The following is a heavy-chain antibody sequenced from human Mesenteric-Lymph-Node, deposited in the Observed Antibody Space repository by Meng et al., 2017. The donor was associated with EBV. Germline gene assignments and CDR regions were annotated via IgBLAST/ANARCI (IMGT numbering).Heavy chain of an antibody. CDR3: STLSGDYEANF. J-gene: IGHJ4*02. V-gene: IGHV3-74*01. Sequence: EAERVESGGGLFQAGGSLRLSCTASGFTFSTFWMHWVRQVPGQGLVWVSRINNDGRRTNYADSVKGRFTISRDNARNTLYLQMNSLRAEDTAVYYCSTLSGDYEANFWGQGTLVTVSS. D-gene: IGHD4-17*01. CDR1: GFTFSTFW. CDR2: INNDGRRT.